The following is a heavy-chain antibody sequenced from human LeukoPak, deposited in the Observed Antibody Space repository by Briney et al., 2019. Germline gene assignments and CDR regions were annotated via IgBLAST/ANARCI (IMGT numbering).Heavy chain of an antibody. Sequence: PSETLSLTCSVSGDSITGYYWGWIRQPPGKGLEWIGNIYYTGNTYYNPSLKSRVTISVDKSKNQFSLKLSSVTAADTAVYYCARVKPVYYYDSSGNFDYWGQGTLVTVSS. D-gene: IGHD3-22*01. CDR1: GDSITGYY. CDR3: ARVKPVYYYDSSGNFDY. J-gene: IGHJ4*02. V-gene: IGHV4-39*07. CDR2: IYYTGNT.